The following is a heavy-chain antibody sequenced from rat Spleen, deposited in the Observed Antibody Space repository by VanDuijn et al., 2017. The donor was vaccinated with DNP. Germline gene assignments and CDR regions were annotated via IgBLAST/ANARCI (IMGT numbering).Heavy chain of an antibody. D-gene: IGHD4-3*01. Sequence: EVQLVESGGGLVQPGRSLKLSCVASGFTFSDFYMAWIRQAPTKGLEGVAYIRDDSGITYYGDSVKGRFTISRDNAKSTLYLHMNSLRSEDMATYYCARWYNSGYSFDYWGQGVMVTVSS. CDR2: IRDDSGIT. CDR3: ARWYNSGYSFDY. V-gene: IGHV5-22*01. CDR1: GFTFSDFY. J-gene: IGHJ2*01.